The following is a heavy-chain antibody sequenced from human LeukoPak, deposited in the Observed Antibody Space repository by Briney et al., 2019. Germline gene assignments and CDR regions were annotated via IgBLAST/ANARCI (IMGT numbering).Heavy chain of an antibody. D-gene: IGHD2-2*01. CDR3: ARASSFHDY. Sequence: GGSLRLSCAASGFTFSTYWMSWVRQAPGKGLEWVANIKQDGSEKYYVDSVKGRFTISRDNAKNSLYLQLNSLRAEDTAMYYCARASSFHDYWGQGTLVTVSS. CDR1: GFTFSTYW. J-gene: IGHJ4*02. V-gene: IGHV3-7*01. CDR2: IKQDGSEK.